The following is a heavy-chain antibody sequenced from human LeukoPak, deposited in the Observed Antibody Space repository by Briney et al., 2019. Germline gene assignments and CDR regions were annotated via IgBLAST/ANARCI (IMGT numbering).Heavy chain of an antibody. Sequence: SETLSLTCTVSGGSISSGDYSWSWIRQPPGKGLEWIGYIYYSGSTYYNPSLKSRVTISVDTSKNQFSLKLSSVTAADTAAYYCARGKGFYGVCCDFDYWGQGTLVTVSS. V-gene: IGHV4-30-4*01. D-gene: IGHD2-8*01. CDR3: ARGKGFYGVCCDFDY. J-gene: IGHJ4*02. CDR2: IYYSGST. CDR1: GGSISSGDYS.